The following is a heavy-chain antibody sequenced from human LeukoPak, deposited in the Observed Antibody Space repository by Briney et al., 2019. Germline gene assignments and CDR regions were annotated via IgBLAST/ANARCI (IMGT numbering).Heavy chain of an antibody. CDR1: GYTFTSYD. CDR2: MNPNSGNT. CDR3: ASYLPGIAAAGPSDAFDI. J-gene: IGHJ3*02. Sequence: ASAKVSCKASGYTFTSYDINWVRQATGQGLEWMGWMNPNSGNTGYAQKFQGRVTITRNTSISTAYMELSSLRSEDTAVYYCASYLPGIAAAGPSDAFDIWGQGTMVTVSS. D-gene: IGHD6-25*01. V-gene: IGHV1-8*03.